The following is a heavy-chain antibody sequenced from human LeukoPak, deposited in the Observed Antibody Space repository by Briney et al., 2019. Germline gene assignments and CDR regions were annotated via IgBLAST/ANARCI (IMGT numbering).Heavy chain of an antibody. CDR2: ISSSSSYI. J-gene: IGHJ5*02. CDR1: GFTFSSYS. V-gene: IGHV3-21*01. Sequence: TGGSLTLSCAASGFTFSSYSMNWVRQAPGKGLEWVSSISSSSSYIYYADSVKGRFTISRDNAKNSLYLQMNSLRAEDTAVYYCARGNGGHWSWFDPWGQGTLVTVSS. D-gene: IGHD1-1*01. CDR3: ARGNGGHWSWFDP.